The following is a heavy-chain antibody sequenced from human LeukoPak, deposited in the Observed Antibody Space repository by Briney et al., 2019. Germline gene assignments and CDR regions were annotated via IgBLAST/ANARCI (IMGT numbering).Heavy chain of an antibody. D-gene: IGHD4-17*01. CDR3: ARGDYGDYGPLDT. J-gene: IGHJ5*02. CDR2: ISSSSSYI. CDR1: GFTFSSYS. V-gene: IGHV3-21*04. Sequence: GGSLRLSCAASGFTFSSYSMNWVRQAPGKGLEWVSSISSSSSYIYYADSVKGRFTISRDNAKNSLYLQMNSLRAEDTALYYCARGDYGDYGPLDTWGQGTLVTVSS.